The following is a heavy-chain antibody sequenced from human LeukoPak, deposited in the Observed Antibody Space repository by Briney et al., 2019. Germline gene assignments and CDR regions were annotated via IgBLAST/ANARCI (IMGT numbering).Heavy chain of an antibody. CDR3: ARDLPQGDYYDSSGYGNAFDI. CDR1: GGSISSYY. Sequence: SETLSLTCTVSGGSISSYYWSWIRQPPGKGLEWIGYIYYSGSTNYNPSLKNRVTISVDTSKNQFSLKLSSVTAADTTVYYCARDLPQGDYYDSSGYGNAFDIWGQGTMVTVSS. V-gene: IGHV4-59*01. J-gene: IGHJ3*02. CDR2: IYYSGST. D-gene: IGHD3-22*01.